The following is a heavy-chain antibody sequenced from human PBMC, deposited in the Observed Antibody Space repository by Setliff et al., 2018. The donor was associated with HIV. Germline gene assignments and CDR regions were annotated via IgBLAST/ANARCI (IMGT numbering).Heavy chain of an antibody. Sequence: LSLTCTVSGGSISTSNYYWGWVRQPPGKGLEWVGNVDYTGSTYYNPSLKSRVTISVDTSKNQFSLRLNSVTAADTAVYYCARGVTHPPPFGAFDIWGLGTLVTVSS. CDR3: ARGVTHPPPFGAFDI. CDR2: VDYTGST. J-gene: IGHJ3*02. D-gene: IGHD5-18*01. CDR1: GGSISTSNYY. V-gene: IGHV4-39*07.